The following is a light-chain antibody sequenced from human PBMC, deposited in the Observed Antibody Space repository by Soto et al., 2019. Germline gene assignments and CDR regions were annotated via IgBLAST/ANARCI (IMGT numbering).Light chain of an antibody. CDR1: QGISDS. CDR3: QHYNSYSEA. Sequence: DIQMTQSPSAMSASLGDRVTITCRASQGISDSLAWFQQKPGKVPKRLIYAASTLQRGVPSRFSGSGSGTAFTLTISSLQPDDFATYYCQHYNSYSEAFGQGTKVELK. CDR2: AAS. V-gene: IGKV1-17*03. J-gene: IGKJ1*01.